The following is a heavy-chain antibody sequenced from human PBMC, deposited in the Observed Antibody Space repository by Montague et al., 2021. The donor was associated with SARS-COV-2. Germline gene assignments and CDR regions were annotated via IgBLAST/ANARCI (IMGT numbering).Heavy chain of an antibody. CDR3: ARSPRHYDFWNGYLPGHFDY. V-gene: IGHV4-39*01. CDR2: IYYSGST. D-gene: IGHD3-3*01. Sequence: SETLSLTCTVSGGSISSSSYYWGWIRQPPGKGLEWIGSIYYSGSTYYNPSLKSRVTISVDTSKNQFSLKLSSVTAADTAVYYCARSPRHYDFWNGYLPGHFDYWGQGTLVTVSS. CDR1: GGSISSSSYY. J-gene: IGHJ4*02.